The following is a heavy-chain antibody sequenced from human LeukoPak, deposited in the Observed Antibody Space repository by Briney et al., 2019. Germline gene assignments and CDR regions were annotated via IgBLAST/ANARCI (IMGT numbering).Heavy chain of an antibody. V-gene: IGHV1-46*01. Sequence: ASVKVSCKASGYTFTSYYMHWVRQAPGQGLEWMGIINPSGGSTSYAQKFQGRVTMTRDMSTSTVYMELSSLRSEDTAVYYCARAAKIAAAGFAFDYWGQGTLVTVSS. CDR1: GYTFTSYY. D-gene: IGHD6-13*01. J-gene: IGHJ4*02. CDR2: INPSGGST. CDR3: ARAAKIAAAGFAFDY.